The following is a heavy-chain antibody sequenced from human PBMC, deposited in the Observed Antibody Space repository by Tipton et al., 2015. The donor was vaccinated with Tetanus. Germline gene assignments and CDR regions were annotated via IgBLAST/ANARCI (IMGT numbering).Heavy chain of an antibody. Sequence: SLRLSCAASGFTFDDYAMHWVRQAPGKGLEWVSGISWNSGSIGYADSVKGRFTISRDNAKNTLYLQMNSLRAEDTAVYYCAKGLLGYCIDGVCHNWFDPWGQGTLVTVSS. CDR3: AKGLLGYCIDGVCHNWFDP. CDR1: GFTFDDYA. D-gene: IGHD2-8*01. CDR2: ISWNSGSI. J-gene: IGHJ5*02. V-gene: IGHV3-9*01.